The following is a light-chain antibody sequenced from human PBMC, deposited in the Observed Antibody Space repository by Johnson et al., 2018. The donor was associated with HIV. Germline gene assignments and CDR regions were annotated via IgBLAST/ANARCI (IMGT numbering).Light chain of an antibody. CDR3: ATWDRSLTIGGV. CDR1: SSNIGNNY. V-gene: IGLV1-51*02. Sequence: QSVLTQPPSVSAAPGQTVTISCSGSSSNIGNNYVSWYQQLPGTAHKLLIYENNNRPSAIPDRFSGSKSRTSATLGITGLQTGDEAHYYCATWDRSLTIGGVFGTGTKVTVL. J-gene: IGLJ1*01. CDR2: ENN.